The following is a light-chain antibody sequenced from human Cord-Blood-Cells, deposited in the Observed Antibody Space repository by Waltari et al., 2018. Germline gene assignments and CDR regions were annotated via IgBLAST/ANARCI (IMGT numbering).Light chain of an antibody. J-gene: IGLJ1*01. CDR2: GNS. CDR1: SSNIGAGYD. V-gene: IGLV1-40*01. CDR3: QSYDSSLSGLYV. Sequence: QSVLTQPPSVSGAPGQRVTISCTGSSSNIGAGYDVHWYQQLPGTAPKLLIYGNSKRPSGFPDRFSGSKSGTSASLAITGLQAEDEADYYCQSYDSSLSGLYVFGTGTKVTVL.